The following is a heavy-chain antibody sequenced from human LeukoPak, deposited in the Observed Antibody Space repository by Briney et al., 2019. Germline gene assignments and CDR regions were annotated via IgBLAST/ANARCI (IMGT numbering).Heavy chain of an antibody. CDR1: GGTFSSYA. D-gene: IGHD3-10*01. Sequence: ASVTVTCKASGGTFSSYAISWVRQAPGQGLEWVGRIITILGIANYAQKFQGRVTITADKSTSTAYMELSSLRSEDTAVYYCARDRRGVRGVITSNWFDPWGQGTLVTVST. J-gene: IGHJ5*02. CDR3: ARDRRGVRGVITSNWFDP. CDR2: IITILGIA. V-gene: IGHV1-69*04.